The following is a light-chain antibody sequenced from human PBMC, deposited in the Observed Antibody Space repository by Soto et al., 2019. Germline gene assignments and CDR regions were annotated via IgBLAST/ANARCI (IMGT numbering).Light chain of an antibody. V-gene: IGKV3-20*01. Sequence: EIVLTQSPGTLSLSPGDSATLSCGASQSVTSNYLAWYQQKPGQAPRLLIFGESIRVTGIPDRLIGSGSGTDFNLTISRLEPEDFAVYYRQNYVTSLTTCGQGTKVDIK. CDR1: QSVTSNY. CDR2: GES. CDR3: QNYVTSLTT. J-gene: IGKJ1*01.